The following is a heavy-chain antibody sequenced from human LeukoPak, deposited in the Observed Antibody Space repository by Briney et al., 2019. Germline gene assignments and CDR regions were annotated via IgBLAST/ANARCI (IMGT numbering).Heavy chain of an antibody. V-gene: IGHV4-4*08. CDR3: ARRNDFDI. Sequence: SEILSLTCTVSGGSITGYHWSWSRQPPGKGLEWIGYIYSNEATHYKPSLKSRVTISADTSKNQFSLKLTSVSAADTAIYYCARRNDFDIWGQGTIVTVSS. CDR2: IYSNEAT. J-gene: IGHJ3*02. CDR1: GGSITGYH.